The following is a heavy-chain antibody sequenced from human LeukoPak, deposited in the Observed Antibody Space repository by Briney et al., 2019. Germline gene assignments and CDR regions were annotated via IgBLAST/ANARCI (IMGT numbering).Heavy chain of an antibody. Sequence: SETLSLTCTVSGGSVRDNYWSWIRQPPGKGLEWIGRVYTGGSPNYNSSLKSRVALSLDTSRNQFSMNLTSVTAADTAAYFCARGSTFTGFDFWGQGALVTVCS. J-gene: IGHJ4*02. CDR1: GGSVRDNY. CDR2: VYTGGSP. V-gene: IGHV4-4*07. D-gene: IGHD1-14*01. CDR3: ARGSTFTGFDF.